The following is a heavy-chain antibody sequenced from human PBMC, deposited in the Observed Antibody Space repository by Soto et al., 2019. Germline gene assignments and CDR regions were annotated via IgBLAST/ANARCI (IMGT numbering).Heavy chain of an antibody. CDR1: GFTFSSYD. Sequence: EVQLVESGGGLVQPGGSLRLSCAASGFTFSSYDMHWVRQATGKGLEWVSAIGTAGDTYYPGSVKGRFTISRENGKNSLYLQKSSLRAADTGVYFLARGGISLVRGLTPPGYWGQGTLVTVSS. V-gene: IGHV3-13*01. D-gene: IGHD3-10*01. CDR2: IGTAGDT. CDR3: ARGGISLVRGLTPPGY. J-gene: IGHJ4*02.